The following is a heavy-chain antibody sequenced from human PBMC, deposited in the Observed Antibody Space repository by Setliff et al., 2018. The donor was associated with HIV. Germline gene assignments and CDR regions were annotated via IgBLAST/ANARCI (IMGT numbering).Heavy chain of an antibody. CDR3: ARQGQLGSE. J-gene: IGHJ4*02. CDR2: IYYGGST. V-gene: IGHV4-39*01. Sequence: PSETLSLTCTVSGGSIYGSDYYWGWIRQPPGKGLESIGSIYYGGSTYYKPSLKSRVTISVDTSKNQFSLKLSSVTAADTAVYYCARQGQLGSEWGQGTLVTVSS. CDR1: GGSIYGSDYY. D-gene: IGHD1-1*01.